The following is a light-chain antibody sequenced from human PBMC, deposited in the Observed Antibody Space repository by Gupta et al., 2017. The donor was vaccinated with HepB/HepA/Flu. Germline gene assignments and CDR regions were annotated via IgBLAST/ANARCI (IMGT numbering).Light chain of an antibody. CDR2: DVS. CDR1: SSDVGGYNY. J-gene: IGLJ1*01. V-gene: IGLV2-11*01. CDR3: CSYAGNYRV. Sequence: QSALTQPRSVSGSPGQSVTISCTGTSSDVGGYNYVSWYQQHPGKAPKLMIYDVSKRPSGVPDRFSGSKSGNTASLTISGLQAEDDADYYCCSYAGNYRVFGAGTKVTVL.